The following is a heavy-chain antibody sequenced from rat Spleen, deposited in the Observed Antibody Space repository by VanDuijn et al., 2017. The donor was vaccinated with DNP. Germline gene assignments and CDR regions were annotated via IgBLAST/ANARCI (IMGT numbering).Heavy chain of an antibody. CDR2: ISSSGSA. D-gene: IGHD4-1*01. J-gene: IGHJ2*01. Sequence: EVQLQESGPGLVEPSQSLSLTCSVTGYSITSCCRWTWIRKFPGNKMEWIGHISSSGSATYNPSLKSRFSITRDTSKNQIFLQLNSVTTEDTATYYCAIANGNYWGQGVMVTVSS. V-gene: IGHV3-1*01. CDR1: GYSITSCC. CDR3: AIANGNY.